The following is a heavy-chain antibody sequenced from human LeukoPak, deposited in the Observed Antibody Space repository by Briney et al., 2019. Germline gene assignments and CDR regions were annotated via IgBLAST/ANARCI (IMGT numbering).Heavy chain of an antibody. J-gene: IGHJ4*02. CDR1: GGSISSYY. V-gene: IGHV4-59*01. Sequence: SETLSLTCSVSGGSISSYYWTWIRQPPGKGLEWIGYIYYSGSTNYNPSLKSRLTISIDTPKKQFSLKLSSVTAADTAVYYCARGGGRWDYVWGSYRFDYWGQGTLVTVSS. CDR2: IYYSGST. D-gene: IGHD3-16*02. CDR3: ARGGGRWDYVWGSYRFDY.